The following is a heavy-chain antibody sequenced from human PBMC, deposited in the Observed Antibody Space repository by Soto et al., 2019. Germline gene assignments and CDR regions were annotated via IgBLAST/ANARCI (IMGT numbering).Heavy chain of an antibody. CDR2: ISYDGSNK. CDR3: AKDRWXGGYSGYVLRVMGYFDY. CDR1: GFTFSSYG. V-gene: IGHV3-30*18. J-gene: IGHJ4*02. Sequence: PGGSLRLSCAASGFTFSSYGMHWVRQAPGKGLEWVAVISYDGSNKYYADSVKGRFTISRDNSKNTLYLQMNSLRAEDTAVYYCAKDRWXGGYSGYVLRVMGYFDYWGQGTLVTVSS. D-gene: IGHD5-12*01.